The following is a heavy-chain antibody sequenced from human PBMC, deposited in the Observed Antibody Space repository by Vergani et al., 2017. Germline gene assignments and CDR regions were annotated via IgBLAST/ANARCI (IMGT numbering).Heavy chain of an antibody. V-gene: IGHV3-30*02. CDR3: ARGGIAAAGTLDY. Sequence: QVQLVETGGGVVQPGGSLRLYCATSGFSFNTYGAHWVRQAPGKGLEWVAFIGYDGRIKYNVDSVKGRFTISRDTSKKTLSLQMRSLRADDTAVYYCARGGIAAAGTLDYWGQGTLVTVSS. CDR1: GFSFNTYG. J-gene: IGHJ4*02. CDR2: IGYDGRIK. D-gene: IGHD6-13*01.